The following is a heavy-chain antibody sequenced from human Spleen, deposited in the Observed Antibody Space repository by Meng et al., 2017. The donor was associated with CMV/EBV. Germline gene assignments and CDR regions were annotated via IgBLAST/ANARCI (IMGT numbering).Heavy chain of an antibody. Sequence: TFSSSSLMWVRQAPGQGLEWMGGITPAFETADHAQKFRDRVTISRDDSATTAYMEMSSLKSEDTAVYFCARGPRITVGGVIIWPLEDWGQGTLVTVSS. CDR3: ARGPRITVGGVIIWPLED. D-gene: IGHD3-16*02. V-gene: IGHV1-69*05. CDR2: ITPAFETA. J-gene: IGHJ4*02. CDR1: TFSSSS.